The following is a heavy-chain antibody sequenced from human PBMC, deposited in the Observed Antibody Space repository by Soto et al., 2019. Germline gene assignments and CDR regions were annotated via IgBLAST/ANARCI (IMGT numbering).Heavy chain of an antibody. J-gene: IGHJ3*02. CDR3: AREGLEVTTEAFNI. D-gene: IGHD4-17*01. CDR2: IWYDGSNK. V-gene: IGHV3-33*01. CDR1: GFTFSSYG. Sequence: GGSLRLSCAASGFTFSSYGMHWVRQAPGKGLEWVAVIWYDGSNKYYADSVKGRFTISRDNSKNTLYLQMNSLRAEDTAVYYCAREGLEVTTEAFNIWGQGTMVTVSS.